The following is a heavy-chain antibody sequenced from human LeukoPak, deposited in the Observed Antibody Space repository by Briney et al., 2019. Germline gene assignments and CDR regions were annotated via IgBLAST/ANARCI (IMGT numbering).Heavy chain of an antibody. V-gene: IGHV4-39*01. CDR3: ARQEPYYYGSGSFDY. D-gene: IGHD3-10*01. Sequence: PSETLSLTCTVSGGPISSSSYYWGWIRQPPGKGLEWIGSIYYGGSTYYNPSLKSRVTISVDTSKNQFSLKLSSVTAADTAVYYCARQEPYYYGSGSFDYWGQGTLVTVSS. CDR2: IYYGGST. J-gene: IGHJ4*02. CDR1: GGPISSSSYY.